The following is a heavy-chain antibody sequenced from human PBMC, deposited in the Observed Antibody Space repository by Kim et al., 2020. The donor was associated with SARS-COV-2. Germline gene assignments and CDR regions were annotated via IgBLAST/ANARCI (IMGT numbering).Heavy chain of an antibody. CDR3: ARKAGGLLRGDDSWYLDY. CDR2: IGTAGDT. J-gene: IGHJ4*02. Sequence: GGSLRLSCAASGFTFSSYDMHWVRQATGKGLEWVSAIGTAGDTYYPGSVKGRFTISRENAKNSLYLQMNSLRAGDTAVYYCARKAGGLLRGDDSWYLDYWGQGTLVSVSS. D-gene: IGHD6-13*01. V-gene: IGHV3-13*01. CDR1: GFTFSSYD.